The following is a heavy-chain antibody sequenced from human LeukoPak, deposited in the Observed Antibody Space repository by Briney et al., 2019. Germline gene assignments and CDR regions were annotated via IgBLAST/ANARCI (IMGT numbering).Heavy chain of an antibody. V-gene: IGHV1-69*13. CDR3: ARMTTVTPGPFDY. CDR1: GGTFSSYA. D-gene: IGHD4-11*01. J-gene: IGHJ4*02. CDR2: IIPIFGTA. Sequence: SVKVSCKASGGTFSSYAISWVRQAPGQGLEWMGGIIPIFGTANYAQKFQGRVTITADESTSTAYMELSSLRSEDTAAYYCARMTTVTPGPFDYWGQGTLITVSS.